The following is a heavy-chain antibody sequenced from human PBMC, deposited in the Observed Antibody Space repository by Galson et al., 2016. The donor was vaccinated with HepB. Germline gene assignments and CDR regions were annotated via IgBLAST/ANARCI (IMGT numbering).Heavy chain of an antibody. Sequence: SLRLSCAAPGVIFSNHAMHWVRQAPGQGLEWVAVTSSDGSNKYYVDSVKGRFAISRDNSKNTLYLQMNSLRAEDTAVYYCAKGGKCIAVPVDLWGQGTLVTVSS. D-gene: IGHD2-8*01. CDR2: TSSDGSNK. CDR3: AKGGKCIAVPVDL. J-gene: IGHJ5*02. V-gene: IGHV3-30*18. CDR1: GVIFSNHA.